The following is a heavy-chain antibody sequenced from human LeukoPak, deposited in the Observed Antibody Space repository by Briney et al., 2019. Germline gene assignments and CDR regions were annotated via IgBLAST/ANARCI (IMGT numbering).Heavy chain of an antibody. D-gene: IGHD6-13*01. CDR3: ASSGSSSKADY. Sequence: GGSLRLSCAASGFTFSSYAMHWVRQAPGKGLEWVAVISYDGSNKYYADSVKGRLTISRDNSKNTLYLQMNSLRAEDTAVYYCASSGSSSKADYWGQGTLVTVSS. J-gene: IGHJ4*02. CDR2: ISYDGSNK. V-gene: IGHV3-30*04. CDR1: GFTFSSYA.